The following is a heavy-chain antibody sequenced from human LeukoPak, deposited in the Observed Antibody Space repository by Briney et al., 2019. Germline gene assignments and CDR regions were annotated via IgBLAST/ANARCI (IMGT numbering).Heavy chain of an antibody. CDR2: ISSSGSTI. CDR3: ARGGWYGDYSSEGISFDY. D-gene: IGHD4-17*01. CDR1: GFTFSDHY. J-gene: IGHJ4*02. V-gene: IGHV3-11*01. Sequence: GGSLRLSCAASGFTFSDHYMSWIRQAPGKGLEWVSYISSSGSTIYYADSVKGRFTISRDNAKNSLYLQMNSLRAEDTAVYYCARGGWYGDYSSEGISFDYWGQGTLVTVSS.